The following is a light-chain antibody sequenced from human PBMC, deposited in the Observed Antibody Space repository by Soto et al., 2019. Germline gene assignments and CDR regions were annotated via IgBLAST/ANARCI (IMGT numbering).Light chain of an antibody. CDR2: DAF. CDR3: QQYGSAPPLT. V-gene: IGKV3-20*01. CDR1: QTISNSY. J-gene: IGKJ4*01. Sequence: EIVLTQSPGTLSLSPEERATLSCRASQTISNSYLAWYQQKPGQAPRLLIYDAFSRATGIPDRFSGSGSGTDFTLTISRLEPEDFAVYYCQQYGSAPPLTFGGGTKVEIK.